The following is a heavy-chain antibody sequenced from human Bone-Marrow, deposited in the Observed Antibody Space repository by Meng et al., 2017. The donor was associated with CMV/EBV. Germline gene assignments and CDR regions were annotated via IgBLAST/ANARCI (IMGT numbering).Heavy chain of an antibody. D-gene: IGHD3-16*01. V-gene: IGHV3-21*04. CDR2: ISSSSSYI. Sequence: GESLKISCAASGFTFSSYSMNWVRQAPGKGLEWVSSISSSSSYIYYADSVKGRFTISRDNAKNSLYLQMNSLRAEDTAVYYCAKPPGEGWFDPWGQGTLVTVSS. CDR3: AKPPGEGWFDP. CDR1: GFTFSSYS. J-gene: IGHJ5*02.